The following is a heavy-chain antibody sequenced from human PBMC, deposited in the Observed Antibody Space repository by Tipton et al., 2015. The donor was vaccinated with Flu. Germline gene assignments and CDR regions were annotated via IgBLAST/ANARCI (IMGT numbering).Heavy chain of an antibody. Sequence: LRLSCAVYGGSFSGYYWSWIRQPPGKGLQYIGEINHRGSTNYNPSLKSRVTISVDTSKHQFSLKLTYVTAADTAVYFCVRGGSIRSGSGFDPWVRGILVTVTS. V-gene: IGHV4-34*01. CDR1: GGSFSGYY. CDR2: INHRGST. CDR3: VRGGSIRSGSGFDP. D-gene: IGHD3-10*01. J-gene: IGHJ5*02.